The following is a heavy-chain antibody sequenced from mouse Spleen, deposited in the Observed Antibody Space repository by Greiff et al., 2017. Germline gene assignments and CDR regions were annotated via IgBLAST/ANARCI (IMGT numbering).Heavy chain of an antibody. CDR1: GYSITSGYY. J-gene: IGHJ2*01. V-gene: IGHV3-6*01. D-gene: IGHD1-1*01. CDR2: ISYDGSN. CDR3: ASEGIYYYGSSHYFDY. Sequence: DVKLQESGPGLVKPSQSLSLTCSVTGYSITSGYYWNWIRQFPGNKLEWMGYISYDGSNNYNPSLKNRISITRDTSKNQFFLKLNSVTTEDTATYYCASEGIYYYGSSHYFDYWGQGTTLTVSS.